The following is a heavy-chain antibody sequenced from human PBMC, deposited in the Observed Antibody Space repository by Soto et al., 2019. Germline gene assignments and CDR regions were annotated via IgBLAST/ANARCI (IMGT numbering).Heavy chain of an antibody. V-gene: IGHV3-23*01. J-gene: IGHJ4*02. D-gene: IGHD5-18*01. CDR1: GFTFSSYA. Sequence: LRLSCAASGFTFSSYAMSWVRQAPGKGLEWVSAISGSGGSTYYADSVKGRFTISRDNSKNTLYLQMNSLRAEDTAVYYCAKVRQVDTAMVLYFDYWGQGTLVTVSS. CDR2: ISGSGGST. CDR3: AKVRQVDTAMVLYFDY.